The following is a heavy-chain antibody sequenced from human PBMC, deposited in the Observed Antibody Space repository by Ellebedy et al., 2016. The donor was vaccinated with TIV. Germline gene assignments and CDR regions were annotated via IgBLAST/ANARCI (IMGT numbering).Heavy chain of an antibody. CDR2: IYTSGST. Sequence: SETLSLXXTVSGGSISSYYWSWIRQPAGKGLEWIGRIYTSGSTNYNPSLKSRVTMSVDTSKNQFSLKLSSVTAADTAVYYCARETYYDSSGYFGNLDYWGQGTLVTVSS. CDR1: GGSISSYY. D-gene: IGHD3-22*01. CDR3: ARETYYDSSGYFGNLDY. J-gene: IGHJ4*02. V-gene: IGHV4-4*07.